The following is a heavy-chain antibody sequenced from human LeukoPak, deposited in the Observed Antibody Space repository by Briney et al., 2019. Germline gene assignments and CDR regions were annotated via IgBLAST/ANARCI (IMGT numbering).Heavy chain of an antibody. CDR3: AREDYGDSSFDY. CDR1: GFNVRTNY. D-gene: IGHD4-17*01. CDR2: IYSGGNT. V-gene: IGHV3-53*01. Sequence: GGSLRLSCAASGFNVRTNYMSWVRQAPGRGLEWVSEIYSGGNTYYAASVKGRFSISRDNAKNSLYLQMNSLRAEDTAVYYCAREDYGDSSFDYWGQGTLVTVSS. J-gene: IGHJ4*02.